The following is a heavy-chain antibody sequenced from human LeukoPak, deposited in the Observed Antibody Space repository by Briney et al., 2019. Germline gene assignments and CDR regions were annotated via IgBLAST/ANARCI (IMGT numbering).Heavy chain of an antibody. D-gene: IGHD2-21*01. J-gene: IGHJ5*02. CDR1: GYRFTDYY. CDR2: INPNSGGT. V-gene: IGHV1-2*02. CDR3: ARADRLHGGPYLIGP. Sequence: GASVKVSCKTSGYRFTDYYMHWVRQAPGQGLEWMGWINPNSGGTSSAQKFQGRVTMTRDTSITTVYMEMNWLTSDDTAIYYCARADRLHGGPYLIGPWGQETLVTVSS.